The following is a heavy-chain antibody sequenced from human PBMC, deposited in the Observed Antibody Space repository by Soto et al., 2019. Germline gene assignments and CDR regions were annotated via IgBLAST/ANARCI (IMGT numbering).Heavy chain of an antibody. CDR1: GFTVSSNS. CDR2: IYSGGST. D-gene: IGHD5-12*01. J-gene: IGHJ4*02. CDR3: ARDPLGYGDY. Sequence: EVQLVESGGGLVQPGGSLRLSCAASGFTVSSNSMSWVSQAPGKGLEWVSSIYSGGSTYHADSVKGRFTISRDNSKNMLYLQMNSLRAEDTAVYYCARDPLGYGDYWGQGTLVTVSS. V-gene: IGHV3-66*01.